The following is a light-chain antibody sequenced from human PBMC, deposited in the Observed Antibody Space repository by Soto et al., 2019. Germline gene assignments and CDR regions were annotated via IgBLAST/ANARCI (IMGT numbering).Light chain of an antibody. J-gene: IGLJ1*01. Sequence: QSVLTQPASVSGSPGQSITISCTGTSGDVGGYNYVSWYQHHPGKAPKHMIYDVSNRPSGVSDRFSGSKSGNTASLTISGLQAEDEADDYCSSYTSSSTLLYVFGTGTKLTVL. CDR2: DVS. CDR3: SSYTSSSTLLYV. V-gene: IGLV2-14*03. CDR1: SGDVGGYNY.